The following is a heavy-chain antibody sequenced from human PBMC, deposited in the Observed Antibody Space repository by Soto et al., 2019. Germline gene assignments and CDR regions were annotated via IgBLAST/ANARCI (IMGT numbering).Heavy chain of an antibody. D-gene: IGHD5-18*01. CDR3: ARETDTSMVDY. CDR1: XXXFSXYX. J-gene: IGHJ4*02. CDR2: LNPRNGQT. Sequence: QVQLVQSGAEVKKPGAXXXXXXXXXXXXFSXYXFXWVRQAAGQGPEWMGWLNPRNGQTGYVQKFRGRVTMTRDTSIATVYLELSRLTSEDTAIYFCARETDTSMVDYWGQGTLVTVSS. V-gene: IGHV1-8*01.